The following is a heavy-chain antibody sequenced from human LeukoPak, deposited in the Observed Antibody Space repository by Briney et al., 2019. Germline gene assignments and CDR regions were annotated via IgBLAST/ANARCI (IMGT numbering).Heavy chain of an antibody. D-gene: IGHD1-26*01. CDR1: GFTFSSYT. CDR3: ARVKMGATISDFYYHYRDV. CDR2: IISNGGRT. Sequence: GGSLRLSCAASGFTFSSYTMVWVRQAPGKGLEYVAAIISNGGRTHYTDAVKGRFTISRDNSENTVFLQMGSLRADDMAVYYCARVKMGATISDFYYHYRDVWGKGTTVTVSS. J-gene: IGHJ6*03. V-gene: IGHV3-64*02.